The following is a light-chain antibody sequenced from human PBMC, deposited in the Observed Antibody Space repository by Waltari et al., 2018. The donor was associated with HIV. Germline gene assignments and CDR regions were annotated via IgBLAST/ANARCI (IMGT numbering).Light chain of an antibody. CDR1: SSDVGGYNY. V-gene: IGLV2-8*01. Sequence: QSALTQPPSASGSPGQSVTISCTGTSSDVGGYNYVSWYQQHPGKAPKPMFYEVSKRPSGVPDRLSGSKAGNTASLTVSGLQAEDEADYYCSSYAGSNNVVFGGGTKLTVL. CDR3: SSYAGSNNVV. CDR2: EVS. J-gene: IGLJ2*01.